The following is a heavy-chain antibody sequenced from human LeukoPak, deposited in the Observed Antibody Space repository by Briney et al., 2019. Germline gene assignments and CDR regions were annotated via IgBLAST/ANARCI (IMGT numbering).Heavy chain of an antibody. V-gene: IGHV1-69*01. Sequence: SVKVSCKASGGTFSSYAISWVRQAPGQGLEWMGGIIPIFGTANYAQKFQGRVTITADESTSTAYMELSSLRSEDTAVYYCAKTPGIAVAKNKNEKGYFQHWGQGTLVTVSS. CDR3: AKTPGIAVAKNKNEKGYFQH. CDR2: IIPIFGTA. J-gene: IGHJ1*01. D-gene: IGHD6-19*01. CDR1: GGTFSSYA.